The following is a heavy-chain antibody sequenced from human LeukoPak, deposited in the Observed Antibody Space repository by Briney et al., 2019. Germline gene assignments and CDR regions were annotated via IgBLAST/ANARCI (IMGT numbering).Heavy chain of an antibody. CDR1: SDSITSYY. Sequence: SETLSLTRTVSSDSITSYYWDWIRQAPGKGLVWVGDISSSGTTNYNPTLKSRVTISIDTSKNQFSLRLSSVNAADTAVYYCARSDCYLNHDYNGRGHVITVTVAS. D-gene: IGHD2-21*02. J-gene: IGHJ6*01. CDR2: ISSSGTT. V-gene: IGHV4-59*01. CDR3: ARSDCYLNHDYNG.